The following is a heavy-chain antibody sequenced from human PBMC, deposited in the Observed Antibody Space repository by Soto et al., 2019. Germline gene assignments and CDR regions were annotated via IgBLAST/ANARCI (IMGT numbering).Heavy chain of an antibody. CDR3: AAGEASSRNLAPYYLDF. Sequence: PSETLSLTCTVSGGSMRNYFLTWIRQPPGKGLECIGYIHYSGTTSFFPSYNPSLRSRVTISEDTSKNQFSLKLLSVTTADTAVYFCAAGEASSRNLAPYYLDFWGQGTLVTVSS. V-gene: IGHV4-59*01. CDR2: IHYSGTT. J-gene: IGHJ4*02. D-gene: IGHD6-13*01. CDR1: GGSMRNYF.